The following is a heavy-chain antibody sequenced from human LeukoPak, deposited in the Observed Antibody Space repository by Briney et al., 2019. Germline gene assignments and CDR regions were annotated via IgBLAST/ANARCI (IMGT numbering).Heavy chain of an antibody. Sequence: PSESLSLMCSVYGGSFSDYFWGWIRQPPGEGLEWIGEIDDGGNTNYNPSLMSRVLVTMEKSKKQFSLVMRSVTAADTAVYYCARFSKITWGDWGDAFDVWGRGTTVIVSS. CDR1: GGSFSDYF. D-gene: IGHD2-21*02. CDR2: IDDGGNT. V-gene: IGHV4-34*01. CDR3: ARFSKITWGDWGDAFDV. J-gene: IGHJ3*01.